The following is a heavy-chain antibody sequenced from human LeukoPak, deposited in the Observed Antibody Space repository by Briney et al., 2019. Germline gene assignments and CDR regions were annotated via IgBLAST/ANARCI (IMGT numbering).Heavy chain of an antibody. Sequence: GGSLRLSCAASGFTISTYGMSWVRQAPGKGLEWVSSISGGPTYYADSVKGRFTISRDNSKNTVSLQMNSLRAEDTAVYYCAKSVYHSGNYWGQGTLVTVSS. CDR2: ISGGPT. CDR1: GFTISTYG. J-gene: IGHJ4*02. V-gene: IGHV3-23*01. CDR3: AKSVYHSGNY. D-gene: IGHD3-10*01.